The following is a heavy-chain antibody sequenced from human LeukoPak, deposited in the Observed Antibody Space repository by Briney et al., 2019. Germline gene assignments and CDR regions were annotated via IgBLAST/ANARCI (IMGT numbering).Heavy chain of an antibody. D-gene: IGHD3-9*01. J-gene: IGHJ5*02. CDR2: IYTGGST. V-gene: IGHV3-53*01. Sequence: GGSLRLSCAASGFTVSSNYMSWVRQAPGKGLEWVSVIYTGGSTYYADSVKGRFTISRDNSKNTLYLQMNSLRAEDTAVYYCARDILTGGYQFDPWGQGTLVTVSS. CDR3: ARDILTGGYQFDP. CDR1: GFTVSSNY.